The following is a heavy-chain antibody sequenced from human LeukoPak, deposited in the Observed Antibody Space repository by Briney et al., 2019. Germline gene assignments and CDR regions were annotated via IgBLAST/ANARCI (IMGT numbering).Heavy chain of an antibody. V-gene: IGHV4-30-2*01. J-gene: IGHJ4*02. CDR3: GRHTATEDYFDY. Sequence: SETLSLTCAVSGGSISSCGYPWSRIPQPPGRGLEWIEYIYHSGSTYYNPSLKSRVTISVDRAKNQYALKLRSVTAADTAVYCCGRHTATEDYFDYWGQGTLVTVSS. D-gene: IGHD2-15*01. CDR2: IYHSGST. CDR1: GGSISSCGYP.